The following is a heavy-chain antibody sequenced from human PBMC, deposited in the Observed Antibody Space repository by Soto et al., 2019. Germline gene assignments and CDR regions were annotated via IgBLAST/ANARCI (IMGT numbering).Heavy chain of an antibody. J-gene: IGHJ4*02. V-gene: IGHV5-51*01. CDR1: GYIFTTYW. Sequence: PGESLKISCKGSGYIFTTYWIGWVRQMPGKGLEWMGLIYPGDSDTRYSTSFQGQVTISADKSISTAYLQWSSLKASDTAVYYCARSLPRMRGFLFDYWGQGTLVTVS. D-gene: IGHD2-15*01. CDR3: ARSLPRMRGFLFDY. CDR2: IYPGDSDT.